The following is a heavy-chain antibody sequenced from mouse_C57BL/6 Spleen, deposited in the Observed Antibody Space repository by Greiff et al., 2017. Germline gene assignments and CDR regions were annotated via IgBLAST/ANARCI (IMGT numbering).Heavy chain of an antibody. V-gene: IGHV1-62-2*01. J-gene: IGHJ4*01. CDR2: FYPGSGSI. CDR1: GYTFTEYT. Sequence: VQLQQSGAELVKPGASVKLSCKASGYTFTEYTIHWVKQRSGQGLEWIGWFYPGSGSIKYNEKFKDKATLTADKSSSTVYMELSRLTSEDSAVYFCARHEGPLYDYGGYAMDYWGQGTSVTVSS. CDR3: ARHEGPLYDYGGYAMDY. D-gene: IGHD2-4*01.